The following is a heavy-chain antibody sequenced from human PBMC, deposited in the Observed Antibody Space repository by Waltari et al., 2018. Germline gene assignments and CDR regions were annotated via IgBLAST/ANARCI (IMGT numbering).Heavy chain of an antibody. D-gene: IGHD2-8*02. Sequence: QLQLQESGPGLVKPSETLSLTYTVSGGSISSSSYYWGWIRQPPGKGLEWIGSIYYSGSTYYNPSLKSRVTISVDTSKNQFSLKLSSVTAADTAVYYCARVGGTGGYYFDYWGQGTLVTVSS. CDR3: ARVGGTGGYYFDY. CDR2: IYYSGST. V-gene: IGHV4-39*07. CDR1: GGSISSSSYY. J-gene: IGHJ4*02.